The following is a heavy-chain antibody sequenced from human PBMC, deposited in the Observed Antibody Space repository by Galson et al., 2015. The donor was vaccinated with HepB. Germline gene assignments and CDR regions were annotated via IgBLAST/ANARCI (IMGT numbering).Heavy chain of an antibody. D-gene: IGHD6-13*01. CDR2: IKEDGSEK. J-gene: IGHJ4*02. CDR1: GFTFNRYW. Sequence: SLRLSCAASGFTFNRYWMSWVRQAPGKGLEWVANIKEDGSEKYYVDSVKGRFIVSRDNAKNSLYLQMNSLTAEDTAVYYCAIGEAAADGDWGQGTLVTVSS. CDR3: AIGEAAADGD. V-gene: IGHV3-7*01.